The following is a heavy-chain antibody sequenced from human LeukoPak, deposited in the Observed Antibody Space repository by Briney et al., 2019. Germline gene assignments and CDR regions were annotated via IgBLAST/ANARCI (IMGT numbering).Heavy chain of an antibody. Sequence: GGSLRLSCVASGFTFSSNSMNWVRQAPGKGLEWVSSISSSSSYIYYADSVKGRFTLSRDNAKNSLYLQMNSLRAEDTAVYYCARDPLYSSGWYAFDYWGQGTLVTVSS. J-gene: IGHJ4*02. CDR2: ISSSSSYI. CDR3: ARDPLYSSGWYAFDY. CDR1: GFTFSSNS. D-gene: IGHD6-19*01. V-gene: IGHV3-21*01.